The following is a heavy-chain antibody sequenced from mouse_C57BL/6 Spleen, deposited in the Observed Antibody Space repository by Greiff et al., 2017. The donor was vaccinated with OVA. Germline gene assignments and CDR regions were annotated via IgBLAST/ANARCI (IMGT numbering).Heavy chain of an antibody. Sequence: EVKLVESGGGLVKPGGSLTLSCAASGFTFSSYAMSWVRQTPEKRLEWVATISDGGSYTYYPDNVKGPFTISRDNAKNNMYLQMSHLKSEDTAMYYCARVYYYGSSPSWYFDVWGTGTTVTVSS. CDR2: ISDGGSYT. J-gene: IGHJ1*03. V-gene: IGHV5-4*03. D-gene: IGHD1-1*01. CDR3: ARVYYYGSSPSWYFDV. CDR1: GFTFSSYA.